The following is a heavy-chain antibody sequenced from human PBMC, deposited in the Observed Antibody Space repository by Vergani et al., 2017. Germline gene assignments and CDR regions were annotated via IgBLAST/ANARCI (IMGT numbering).Heavy chain of an antibody. Sequence: QMQLVQSGPEVKKPGTSVKVSCKASGFTFTSSPVQWVRQARGKRLGWIGWIVVGSGNTNYAQKFQERVTITRNMSTSTAYMELSSLRSEDTAVYYCAAGAGAIGYWGQGTLVTVSS. J-gene: IGHJ4*02. CDR3: AAGAGAIGY. V-gene: IGHV1-58*01. CDR2: IVVGSGNT. D-gene: IGHD1-26*01. CDR1: GFTFTSSP.